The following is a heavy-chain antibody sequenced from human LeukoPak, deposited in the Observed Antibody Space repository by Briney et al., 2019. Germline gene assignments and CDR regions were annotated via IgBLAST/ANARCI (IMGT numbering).Heavy chain of an antibody. Sequence: PGGSLRLSCAASGFTFSGYYMSWIRQAPGKGLEWISYITNGGTVYYADSVKGRFTLSRDDAKSSLYLQMDSLRAEDTAVYYCARDRGVVVAAMGYYSDYWGQGSLVTVSS. J-gene: IGHJ4*02. V-gene: IGHV3-11*01. CDR2: ITNGGTV. CDR3: ARDRGVVVAAMGYYSDY. D-gene: IGHD2-15*01. CDR1: GFTFSGYY.